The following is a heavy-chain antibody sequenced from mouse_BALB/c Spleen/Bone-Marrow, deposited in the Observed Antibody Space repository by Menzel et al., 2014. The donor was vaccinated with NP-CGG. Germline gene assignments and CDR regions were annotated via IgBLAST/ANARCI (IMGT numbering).Heavy chain of an antibody. CDR1: GYAFTDYL. CDR2: INPGSGRT. J-gene: IGHJ2*01. V-gene: IGHV1-54*01. CDR3: ARYDGYFDY. D-gene: IGHD2-3*01. Sequence: QVQLQQSGAELVRPGTSVKESCKASGYAFTDYLMEWLKQRPGQGLEWIGVINPGSGRTNYNEKFKDKATLTADKSSSTAYMQLSSLSSDDSAVYFCARYDGYFDYWGQGTILTVSS.